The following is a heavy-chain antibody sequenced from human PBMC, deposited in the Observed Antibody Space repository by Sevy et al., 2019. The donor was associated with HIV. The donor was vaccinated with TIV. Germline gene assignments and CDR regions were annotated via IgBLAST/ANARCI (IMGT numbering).Heavy chain of an antibody. V-gene: IGHV3-13*01. CDR1: GFTFSSYD. J-gene: IGHJ6*03. Sequence: GGSLRLSCAASGFTFSSYDMHWVRQATGKGLEWVSAIGTAGDTYYAGSVRGRFTISRENAKNSFYLQMNSLRAGDTAVYYCARAGIGYCGSSICPHSRYYMDVWGKGTTVTVSS. CDR3: ARAGIGYCGSSICPHSRYYMDV. CDR2: IGTAGDT. D-gene: IGHD2-2*01.